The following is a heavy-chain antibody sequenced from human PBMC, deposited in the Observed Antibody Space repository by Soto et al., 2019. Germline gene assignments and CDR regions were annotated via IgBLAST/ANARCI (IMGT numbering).Heavy chain of an antibody. Sequence: QVQLQESGPGLVKPSETLSLTCTVSGGSGSSGPYYWSWIRQPPGKGLEWIGYVYYSGSTNYNPSLNSRVTISVDTFKNQFSLKLNSVTAADTAVYFCARMMYSSDYYYFDYWGQGALVTVSS. J-gene: IGHJ4*02. CDR3: ARMMYSSDYYYFDY. CDR1: GGSGSSGPYY. D-gene: IGHD6-19*01. CDR2: VYYSGST. V-gene: IGHV4-61*01.